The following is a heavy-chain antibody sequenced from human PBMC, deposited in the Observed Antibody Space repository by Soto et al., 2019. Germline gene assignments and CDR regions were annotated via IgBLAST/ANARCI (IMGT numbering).Heavy chain of an antibody. D-gene: IGHD6-13*01. Sequence: QVQLQESGPGLVKPSGTLSLTCAVSGGSISSSNWWSWVRQPPGKGLEWIGEIYHSGSTNYNPSLKSPVTISVDQSKNLFSLKLSSVTAADTAVYYCASIAAAGTNFDYWGQGTLVTVSS. CDR1: GGSISSSNW. CDR3: ASIAAAGTNFDY. J-gene: IGHJ4*02. V-gene: IGHV4-4*02. CDR2: IYHSGST.